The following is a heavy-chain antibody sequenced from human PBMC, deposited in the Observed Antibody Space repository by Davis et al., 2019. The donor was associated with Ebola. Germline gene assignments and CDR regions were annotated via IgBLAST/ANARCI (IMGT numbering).Heavy chain of an antibody. CDR3: VRVGNPSEPWHYYYYGMDV. CDR1: GFTFSNYW. J-gene: IGHJ6*02. V-gene: IGHV3-74*01. D-gene: IGHD1-14*01. CDR2: INTDGSAA. Sequence: HTGGSLRLSCAVSGFTFSNYWMHWVRQAPGTGPVWVSRINTDGSAATYADSVKGRFTISRENAKNTLYLQMNSLRPEDTAVYFCVRVGNPSEPWHYYYYGMDVWGQGATVTVSS.